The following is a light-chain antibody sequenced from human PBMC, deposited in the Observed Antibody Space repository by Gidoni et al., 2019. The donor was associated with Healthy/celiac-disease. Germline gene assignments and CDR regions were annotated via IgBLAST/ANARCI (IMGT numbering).Light chain of an antibody. J-gene: IGKJ2*04. CDR3: QQYDNPPCS. CDR2: DAS. Sequence: DIQMPQSPSSLSASVGDRVTITCQASQDISNYLNWYQQKPGKAPKLLIYDASNLETGVPSRFSGSGSGTDFTFTISSLQPEDIATYYCQQYDNPPCSFGQGTKLEIK. V-gene: IGKV1-33*01. CDR1: QDISNY.